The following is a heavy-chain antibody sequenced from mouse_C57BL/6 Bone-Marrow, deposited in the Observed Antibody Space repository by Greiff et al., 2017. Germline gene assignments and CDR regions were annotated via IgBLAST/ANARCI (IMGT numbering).Heavy chain of an antibody. CDR1: GYTFTGYW. J-gene: IGHJ4*01. D-gene: IGHD1-1*01. CDR3: ARDRLWYYGSSYGYYAMDY. V-gene: IGHV1-9*01. CDR2: ILPGRGST. Sequence: QVQLKQSGAELMKPGASVKLSCKATGYTFTGYWIEWVKQRPGHGLEWIGEILPGRGSTNYNEKFKGKATFTADTSSNTAYMQLSSLTTEDSAIYYCARDRLWYYGSSYGYYAMDYWGQGTSVTVSS.